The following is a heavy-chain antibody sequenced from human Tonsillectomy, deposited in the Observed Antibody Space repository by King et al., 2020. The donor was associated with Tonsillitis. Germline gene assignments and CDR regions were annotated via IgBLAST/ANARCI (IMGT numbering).Heavy chain of an antibody. J-gene: IGHJ3*02. CDR2: ISYDGSTK. Sequence: VQLVESGGGVVQPGRSLRLSCAASGFTFSSYTMHWVRQAPGKGLEWVALISYDGSTKYYADSVKGRFTSSRDNSKNTLYLQMNSLRAEDTAVYYCAKAESAMVLSAFDIWGQGTMVTVSS. V-gene: IGHV3-30*18. CDR1: GFTFSSYT. D-gene: IGHD5-18*01. CDR3: AKAESAMVLSAFDI.